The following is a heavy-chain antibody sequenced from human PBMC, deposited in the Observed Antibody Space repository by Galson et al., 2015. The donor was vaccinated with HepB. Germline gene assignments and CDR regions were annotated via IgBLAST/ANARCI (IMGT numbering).Heavy chain of an antibody. D-gene: IGHD3-3*01. V-gene: IGHV3-74*01. CDR2: INTDGSGA. CDR3: AKGYDFWSGYTYWYFDL. J-gene: IGHJ2*01. Sequence: SLRLSCAASGFTFSSYWMHWVRQAPGKGLVWVSRINTDGSGASYADSVKGRFTISRDNSKSTLYLQMNSLRAEDTAVFYCAKGYDFWSGYTYWYFDLWGRGTLVTVSS. CDR1: GFTFSSYW.